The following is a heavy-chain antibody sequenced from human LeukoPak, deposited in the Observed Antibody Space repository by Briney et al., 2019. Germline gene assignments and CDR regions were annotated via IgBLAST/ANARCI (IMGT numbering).Heavy chain of an antibody. CDR1: GFTFSGYP. V-gene: IGHV3-30*04. CDR3: ARDSWAYCGGDCSSNFDY. CDR2: ISYHGNNK. Sequence: GGSLRLSCAASGFTFSGYPMHWVRQAPGKGLEWVALISYHGNNKDYADSVKGRFTICRDNSKNTLYLEMNSLRAGDTALYSCARDSWAYCGGDCSSNFDYWGQGTLVTVSS. D-gene: IGHD2-21*02. J-gene: IGHJ4*02.